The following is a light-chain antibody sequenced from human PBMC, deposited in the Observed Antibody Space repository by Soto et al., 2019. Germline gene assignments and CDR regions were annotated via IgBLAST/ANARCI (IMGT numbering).Light chain of an antibody. CDR1: QSVSSY. V-gene: IGKV3-11*01. J-gene: IGKJ5*01. CDR2: DAS. Sequence: EIVLTQSPATLSLSPWERATLSCRASQSVSSYLAWYQQNPGQAPRLLIYDASNRASGIPARFSGSGSGTDFTLTISRLEPEDFAVYYCQQRSNWLTFGQGTRLEIK. CDR3: QQRSNWLT.